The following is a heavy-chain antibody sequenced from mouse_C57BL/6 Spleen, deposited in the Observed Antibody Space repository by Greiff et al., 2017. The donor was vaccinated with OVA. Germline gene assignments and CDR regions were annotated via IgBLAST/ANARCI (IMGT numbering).Heavy chain of an antibody. CDR2: IDPSDSYT. D-gene: IGHD2-5*01. CDR3: ARTEYSNYETAY. Sequence: QVHVKQPGAELVMPGASVKLSCKASGYTFTSYWMHWVKQRPGQGLEWIGEIDPSDSYTNYNQKFKGKSTLTVDKSSSTAYMQLSSLTSEDSAVYYCARTEYSNYETAYWGQGTLVTVSA. V-gene: IGHV1-69*01. CDR1: GYTFTSYW. J-gene: IGHJ3*01.